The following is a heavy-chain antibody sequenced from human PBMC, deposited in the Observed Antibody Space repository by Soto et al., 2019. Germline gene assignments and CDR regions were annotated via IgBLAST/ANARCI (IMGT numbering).Heavy chain of an antibody. CDR2: IYYSGST. CDR3: ARMQLWFPISHGYHGMDV. Sequence: SETLSLTCTVSGGSISSYYWSWIRQPPGKGLEWIGYIYYSGSTNYNPSLKSRVTISVDRSKNQFSLKLSSVAAADTAVYYCARMQLWFPISHGYHGMDVWGQGTTVTVSS. CDR1: GGSISSYY. V-gene: IGHV4-59*12. J-gene: IGHJ6*02. D-gene: IGHD5-18*01.